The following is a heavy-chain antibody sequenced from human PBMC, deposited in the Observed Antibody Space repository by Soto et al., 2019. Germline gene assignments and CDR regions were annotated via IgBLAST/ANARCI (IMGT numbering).Heavy chain of an antibody. J-gene: IGHJ5*02. Sequence: XETLSLTCTVSGGSIRDYYWSWIRQPSGKGLEWIGRIYDTGSVNYNPSLKSRVTMSVDTSQNQLSLKLSPVTAADTAVYYCARVQRYSGSYRWFDPWGQGTLVTVSS. D-gene: IGHD5-12*01. V-gene: IGHV4-4*07. CDR2: IYDTGSV. CDR1: GGSIRDYY. CDR3: ARVQRYSGSYRWFDP.